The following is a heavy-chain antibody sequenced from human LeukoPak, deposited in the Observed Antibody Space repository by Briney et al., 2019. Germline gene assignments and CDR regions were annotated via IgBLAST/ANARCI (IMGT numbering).Heavy chain of an antibody. CDR1: GGTFSSYA. J-gene: IGHJ4*02. D-gene: IGHD6-19*01. CDR3: ARSPIAVAYFDY. V-gene: IGHV1-69*06. CDR2: IIPIFGTA. Sequence: SVKVSCKASGGTFSSYAISWVRQAPGQGLEWMGGIIPIFGTANYAPKFQGRVTITADKSTSTAYMELSSLRSEDTAVYYCARSPIAVAYFDYWGQGTLVTVSS.